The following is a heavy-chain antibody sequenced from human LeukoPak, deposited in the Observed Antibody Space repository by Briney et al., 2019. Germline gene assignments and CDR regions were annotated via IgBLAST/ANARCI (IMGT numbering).Heavy chain of an antibody. V-gene: IGHV3-23*01. Sequence: PGGSLRLSCAASGFTISSYAMSWVSQARGKGLEWVSAISGSGGSTYYADSVKGRFTISRDNSKNTLYLQMNSLRAEDTAVYYCAKNAQLLSAYYFDYWGQGTLVTVSS. J-gene: IGHJ4*02. CDR2: ISGSGGST. CDR1: GFTISSYA. CDR3: AKNAQLLSAYYFDY. D-gene: IGHD2-2*01.